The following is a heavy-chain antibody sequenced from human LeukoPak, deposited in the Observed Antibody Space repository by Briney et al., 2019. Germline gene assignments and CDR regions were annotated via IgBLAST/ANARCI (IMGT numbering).Heavy chain of an antibody. V-gene: IGHV1-69*04. CDR3: ARERDYDSSGYTDY. Sequence: SVKVSCKASGGTFSSYAISWVRQAPGRGLEWMGRIIPILGIANYAQKFQSRVTITADKSTSTAYMELSSLRSEDTAVYYCARERDYDSSGYTDYWGQGTLVTVSS. CDR2: IIPILGIA. D-gene: IGHD3-22*01. J-gene: IGHJ4*02. CDR1: GGTFSSYA.